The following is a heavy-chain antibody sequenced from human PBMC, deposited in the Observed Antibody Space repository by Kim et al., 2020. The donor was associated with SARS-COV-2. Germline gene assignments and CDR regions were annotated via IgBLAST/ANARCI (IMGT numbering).Heavy chain of an antibody. CDR2: ISWNSGSI. CDR3: AKIRWGFTDYGMDV. CDR1: GFTFDDYA. V-gene: IGHV3-9*01. D-gene: IGHD7-27*01. J-gene: IGHJ6*02. Sequence: GGSLRLSCAASGFTFDDYAMHWVRQAPGKGLEWVSGISWNSGSIGYADSVKGRFTISRDNAKNSLYLQMNSLGAEDTALYYCAKIRWGFTDYGMDVWGQG.